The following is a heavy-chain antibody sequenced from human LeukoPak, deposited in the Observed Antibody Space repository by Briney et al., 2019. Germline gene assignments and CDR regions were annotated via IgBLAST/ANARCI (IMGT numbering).Heavy chain of an antibody. CDR3: AGGDYLRGFDP. J-gene: IGHJ5*02. V-gene: IGHV3-23*01. CDR2: ISGSGGST. CDR1: GFAFSSYA. Sequence: GGSLRLSCAASGFAFSSYAMSWGGQAPGKGRGGVSAISGSGGSTYYADSVKGRFTISTDTSKNTLYLQMNTLTAEDTAVYSCAGGDYLRGFDPWGQGTLVTVSS. D-gene: IGHD4-17*01.